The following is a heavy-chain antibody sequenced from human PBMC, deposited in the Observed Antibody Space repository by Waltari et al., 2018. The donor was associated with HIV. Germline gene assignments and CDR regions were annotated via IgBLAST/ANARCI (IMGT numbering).Heavy chain of an antibody. Sequence: QVQLQESGPGLVKPSETLSLTCTVSGGSISSYYWSWIRQPAGKGLEWIGRIYTSGSTNYNPSLKSRVTMSVDTSKNQFSLKLSSVTAADTAVYYCARDGKVDIVATPRGAFDIWGQGTMVTVSS. D-gene: IGHD5-12*01. J-gene: IGHJ3*02. V-gene: IGHV4-4*07. CDR3: ARDGKVDIVATPRGAFDI. CDR2: IYTSGST. CDR1: GGSISSYY.